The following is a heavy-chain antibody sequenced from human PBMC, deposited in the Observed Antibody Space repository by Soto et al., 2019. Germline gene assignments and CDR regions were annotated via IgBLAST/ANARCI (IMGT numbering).Heavy chain of an antibody. D-gene: IGHD6-19*01. CDR3: ARETIAVGDY. Sequence: QVQLVESGGGVVQPGRSLRLSCAASGFTFSDYAMHWVRQAPGKGLEWVAVIWYDGNNKYYADSVKGRFTISRDNSKNTVHLEMNSLSAEDTAVYYCARETIAVGDYWGQGTRVTVSS. CDR1: GFTFSDYA. CDR2: IWYDGNNK. J-gene: IGHJ4*02. V-gene: IGHV3-33*01.